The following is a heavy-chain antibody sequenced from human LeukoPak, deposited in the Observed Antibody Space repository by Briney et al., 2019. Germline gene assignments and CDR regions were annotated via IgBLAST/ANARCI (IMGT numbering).Heavy chain of an antibody. CDR3: AKDRGIVGATVYLQH. D-gene: IGHD1-26*01. CDR1: GFTFSSYG. J-gene: IGHJ1*01. Sequence: PGRSLRLPCAASGFTFSSYGMHWVRQAPGKGLEWVAVIWYDGSNKYYADSVKGRFTTSRDNSKNTLYLQMNSLRAEDTAVYYCAKDRGIVGATVYLQHWGQGTLVTVSS. CDR2: IWYDGSNK. V-gene: IGHV3-33*06.